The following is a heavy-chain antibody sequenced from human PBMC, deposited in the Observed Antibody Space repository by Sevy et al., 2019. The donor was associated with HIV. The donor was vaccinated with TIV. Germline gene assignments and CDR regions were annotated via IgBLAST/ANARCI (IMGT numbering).Heavy chain of an antibody. CDR1: GYTFTSYY. V-gene: IGHV1-46*03. D-gene: IGHD3-10*01. CDR3: ARATIPMVQGVIYWFDP. Sequence: ASLKVSCKASGYTFTSYYMHWVRQAPGQGLEWMGIINPSGGSTSYAQKFQGRVTMTRDTSTSTVYMELSSLRSEDTAVYYCARATIPMVQGVIYWFDPWGQGTLVTVSS. J-gene: IGHJ5*02. CDR2: INPSGGST.